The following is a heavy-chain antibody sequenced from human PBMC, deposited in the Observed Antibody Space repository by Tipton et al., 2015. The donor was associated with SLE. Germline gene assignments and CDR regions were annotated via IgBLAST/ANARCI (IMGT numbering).Heavy chain of an antibody. CDR1: GGSIRSSSYY. CDR2: IYYSGST. V-gene: IGHV4-39*07. J-gene: IGHJ4*02. D-gene: IGHD6-19*01. Sequence: TLSLTCTVSGGSIRSSSYYWGWIRPPPGKGLGWIGSIYYSGSTYYNPSLKSRVTISVDTSKNQFSLKLSSVTAADTAVYYCARHGSSGWYQALGWGQGTLVTVSS. CDR3: ARHGSSGWYQALG.